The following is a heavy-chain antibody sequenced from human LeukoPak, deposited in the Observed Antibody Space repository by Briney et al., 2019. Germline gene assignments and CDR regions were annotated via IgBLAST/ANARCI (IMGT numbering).Heavy chain of an antibody. CDR1: GGSFSGYY. CDR3: ARGLTH. V-gene: IGHV4-34*01. CDR2: INHSGNS. Sequence: SETLSLTCSVYGGSFSGYYWKWIRQPPGKGLEWIGEINHSGNSNYNPSLKSRVTISVDTSKNQFSLKLDSVTAADTGVYYCARGLTHWGQGTLVTVSS. J-gene: IGHJ4*02.